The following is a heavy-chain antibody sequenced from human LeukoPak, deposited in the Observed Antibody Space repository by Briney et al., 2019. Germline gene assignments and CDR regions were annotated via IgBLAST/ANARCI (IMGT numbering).Heavy chain of an antibody. CDR3: ARARDLYIASAGTFDY. CDR2: INAGNGNT. D-gene: IGHD6-13*01. J-gene: IGHJ4*02. V-gene: IGHV1-3*01. CDR1: GYTFTSYA. Sequence: ASVKVSCKASGYTFTSYAMHWVRQAPGQRLEWMGWINAGNGNTKYSQKFQGRVTITRDTSASTAYMELSSLRSEDTAVYYCARARDLYIASAGTFDYWGQGTLVTVSS.